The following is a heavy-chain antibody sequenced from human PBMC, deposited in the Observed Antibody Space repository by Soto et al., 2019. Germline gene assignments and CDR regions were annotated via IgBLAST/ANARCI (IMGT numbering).Heavy chain of an antibody. CDR1: EFTFSHYP. V-gene: IGHV3-30-3*01. J-gene: IGHJ6*02. D-gene: IGHD1-26*01. CDR2: ISSDGCLE. CDR3: ASHPTPIAGSSPLYFFSGVDV. Sequence: PGGSLRLSCTASEFTFSHYPLQWIRQAPGRGLEWVAAISSDGCLEYYADSVKGRFTISRDNSKNTLFLQMNGLKPEDTALYYCASHPTPIAGSSPLYFFSGVDVWGPGTTVTVSS.